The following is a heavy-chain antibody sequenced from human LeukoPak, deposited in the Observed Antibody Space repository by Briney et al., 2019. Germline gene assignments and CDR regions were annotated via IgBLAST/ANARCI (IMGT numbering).Heavy chain of an antibody. CDR3: ARYSTVNFLYGMDV. D-gene: IGHD4-11*01. J-gene: IGHJ6*02. CDR2: IYYSGST. V-gene: IGHV4-59*01. CDR1: GGSISSYY. Sequence: SETLSLTCTASGGSISSYYWSWIRQPPGKGLEWIGYIYYSGSTNYNPSLKSRVTISVDTSKNQFSLKLSSVTAADTAVYYCARYSTVNFLYGMDVWGQGTTVTVSS.